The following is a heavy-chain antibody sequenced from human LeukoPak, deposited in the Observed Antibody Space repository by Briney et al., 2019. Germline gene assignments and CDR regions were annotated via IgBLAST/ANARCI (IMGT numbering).Heavy chain of an antibody. V-gene: IGHV1-46*01. CDR2: INPSGGRT. D-gene: IGHD4-17*01. J-gene: IGHJ4*02. Sequence: ASVKVSCKAAGYTFTSYYMHWVRQAPGQGLEWMGFINPSGGRTTYAQKFQGRVTLGRDTSTSTVYVELSSLRSEDTAVYYCAIGSQDGDYPFDHWGQGTLVTVPS. CDR3: AIGSQDGDYPFDH. CDR1: GYTFTSYY.